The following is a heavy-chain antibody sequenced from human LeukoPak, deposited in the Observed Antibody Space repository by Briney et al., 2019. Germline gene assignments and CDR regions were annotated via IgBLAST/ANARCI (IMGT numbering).Heavy chain of an antibody. CDR3: ARTYDFWSGSAYYFDY. D-gene: IGHD3-3*01. Sequence: ASVKVSCKASGYTFTGYYMHWVRQAPGQGLEWMGWINPNSGGTNYAQKFQGRVTMTRDTSISTAYMELSRLRSDDTAVYHCARTYDFWSGSAYYFDYWGQGTLVTVSS. V-gene: IGHV1-2*02. CDR1: GYTFTGYY. CDR2: INPNSGGT. J-gene: IGHJ4*02.